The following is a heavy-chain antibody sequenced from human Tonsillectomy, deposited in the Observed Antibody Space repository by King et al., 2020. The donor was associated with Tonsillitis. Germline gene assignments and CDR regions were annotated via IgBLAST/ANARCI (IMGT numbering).Heavy chain of an antibody. V-gene: IGHV1-2*02. CDR2: INPNSGGT. CDR1: GYTFTDYY. Sequence: VQLVESGAEVKKPGASMKVSCKASGYTFTDYYIHWVRQAPGQGLEWMGWINPNSGGTNSAQKFQGRVTMTRDTSISTAYMDLSSLTSDDTAVYYCARVISDRWSFYYGMDVWGQGTTVTVSS. D-gene: IGHD3-16*02. CDR3: ARVISDRWSFYYGMDV. J-gene: IGHJ6*02.